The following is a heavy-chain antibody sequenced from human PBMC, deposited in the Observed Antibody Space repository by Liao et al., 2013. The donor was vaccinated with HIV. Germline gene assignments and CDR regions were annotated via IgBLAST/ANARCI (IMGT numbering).Heavy chain of an antibody. CDR3: ARKRTPFYFDF. D-gene: IGHD1-1*01. V-gene: IGHV4-59*01. CDR2: VSHSGSA. Sequence: QVQLQESGPGLVKPSETLSLTCAVSGASINIYYWSWIRQPPGKGLEWIGFVSHSGSANYNPFFKSRVTMSVDTSKNLFSLNLLSVTAADTAVYYCARKRTPFYFDFWGPGTPVAVSS. J-gene: IGHJ4*02. CDR1: GASINIYY.